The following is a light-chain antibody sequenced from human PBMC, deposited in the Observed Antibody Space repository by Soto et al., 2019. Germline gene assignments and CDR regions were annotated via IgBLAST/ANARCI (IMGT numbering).Light chain of an antibody. V-gene: IGKV1-39*01. J-gene: IGKJ1*01. CDR3: QQSYKTPWT. Sequence: DIQMTQSPSSLSASLGDRVTITCRANQDISSYLIWYQHKLGQAPKLLKHAASTLASGVPSRFSGSESGTDFTLTISGLEHEDSATYYCQQSYKTPWTFGQGTKVEIK. CDR1: QDISSY. CDR2: AAS.